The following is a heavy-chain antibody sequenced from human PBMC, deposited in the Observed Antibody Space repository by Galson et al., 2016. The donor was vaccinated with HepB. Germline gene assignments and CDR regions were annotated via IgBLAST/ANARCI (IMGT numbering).Heavy chain of an antibody. CDR1: GGSISSSSHY. V-gene: IGHV4-39*01. Sequence: SETLSLTCAFSGGSISSSSHYWGWIRQPPGKGLEWIGSIYYTGSTYYNSSLNSRVRISVDTSKNQFSLKMSFVTAADTAVYYCARLDLGAPLVGAFDVWGQGTMVTVSS. CDR3: ARLDLGAPLVGAFDV. CDR2: IYYTGST. J-gene: IGHJ3*01. D-gene: IGHD1-26*01.